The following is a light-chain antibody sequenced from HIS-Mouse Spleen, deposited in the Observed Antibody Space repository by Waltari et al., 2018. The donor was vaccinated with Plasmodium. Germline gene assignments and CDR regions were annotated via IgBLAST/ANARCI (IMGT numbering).Light chain of an antibody. CDR2: DVS. CDR1: SSDVGGYIF. CDR3: CSYAGSYTYV. Sequence: QSALTQPRSVSGSPGQSVTIPCPGTSSDVGGYIFVLCYQQHPGKAPKLMIYDVSKPPSGVPDRFSGSKAGNTASLTISGLQAEDEADYYCCSYAGSYTYVFGTGTKVTVL. J-gene: IGLJ1*01. V-gene: IGLV2-11*01.